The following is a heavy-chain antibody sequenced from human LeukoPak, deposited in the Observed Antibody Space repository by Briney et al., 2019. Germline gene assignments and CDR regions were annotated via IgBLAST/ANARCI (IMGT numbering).Heavy chain of an antibody. J-gene: IGHJ6*02. Sequence: PGGSLRLSCAASGCTYSSYWMSWVRQAPGKGLEWVANIKQDGSEKYYVDSVKGRFTISRDNAKNSLYLQMNSLRAEDTAVYYCARDLPLDDFWSGLYYYYYGMDVWGQGTTVTVSS. CDR3: ARDLPLDDFWSGLYYYYYGMDV. CDR1: GCTYSSYW. CDR2: IKQDGSEK. D-gene: IGHD3-3*01. V-gene: IGHV3-7*05.